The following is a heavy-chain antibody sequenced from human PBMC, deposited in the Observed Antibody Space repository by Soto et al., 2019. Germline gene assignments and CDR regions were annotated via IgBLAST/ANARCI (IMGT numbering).Heavy chain of an antibody. V-gene: IGHV3-53*01. CDR1: GFTVSSNY. D-gene: IGHD6-19*01. CDR3: ARVQWLVQNAFGI. CDR2: IYSGGST. J-gene: IGHJ3*02. Sequence: GGSLRLSCAASGFTVSSNYMSWVRQAPGKGLEWVSVIYSGGSTYYADSVKGRFIISRDNSKNTVYLQMNSLRDEDTAVYYCARVQWLVQNAFGIWGQGTMVTVSS.